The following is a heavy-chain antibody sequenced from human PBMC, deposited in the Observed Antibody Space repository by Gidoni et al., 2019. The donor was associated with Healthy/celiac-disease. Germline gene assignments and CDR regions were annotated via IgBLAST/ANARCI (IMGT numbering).Heavy chain of an antibody. D-gene: IGHD6-13*01. CDR3: ASVDSSSWYGPFDY. Sequence: GFTFSSYAMHWVRQAPGKGLEWVAVISYDGSNKYYADSVKGRFTISRDNSKNTLYLQMNSLRAEDTAVYYCASVDSSSWYGPFDYWGQGTLVTVSS. V-gene: IGHV3-30*04. J-gene: IGHJ4*02. CDR2: ISYDGSNK. CDR1: GFTFSSYA.